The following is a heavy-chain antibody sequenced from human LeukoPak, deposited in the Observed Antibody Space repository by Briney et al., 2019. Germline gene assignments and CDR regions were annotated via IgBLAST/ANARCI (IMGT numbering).Heavy chain of an antibody. D-gene: IGHD2-2*01. Sequence: GASVKVSCKASGYTFTSYYMHWVRQAPGQGLEWMGIIITSGGSTSYAQKFQGRVTMTRDMSTSTVYMELSSLRSEDTAVYYCAREDVVPAATFDYGGQGTLVTLSP. V-gene: IGHV1-46*01. CDR2: IITSGGST. J-gene: IGHJ4*02. CDR3: AREDVVPAATFDY. CDR1: GYTFTSYY.